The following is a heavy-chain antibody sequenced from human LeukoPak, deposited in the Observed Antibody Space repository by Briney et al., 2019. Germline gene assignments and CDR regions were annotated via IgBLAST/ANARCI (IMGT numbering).Heavy chain of an antibody. CDR3: ARGQVDTTMIIGGWFDR. CDR2: ISPYTGHT. D-gene: IGHD5-18*01. J-gene: IGHJ5*02. CDR1: GPGFSSFV. V-gene: IGHV1-18*01. Sequence: GASVKVSCKTSGPGFSSFVITWVRQAPGQGLESLGCISPYTGHTNYLPKFRGRVTMTTDTPTRKAYMDLRSLRSDDTAVYYCARGQVDTTMIIGGWFDRWGQGTLVTVSS.